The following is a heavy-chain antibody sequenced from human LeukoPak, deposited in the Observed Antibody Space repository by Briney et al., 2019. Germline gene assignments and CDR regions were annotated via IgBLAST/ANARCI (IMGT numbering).Heavy chain of an antibody. CDR3: ARGDYYDSSGYSAY. Sequence: PGGSLRLSCAASGFTFSSYGTHWVRQAPGKGLEWVAVIWYDGSNKYYADSVKGRFTISRDNSKNTLYLQMNSLRAEDTAVYYCARGDYYDSSGYSAYWGQGTLVTVSS. V-gene: IGHV3-33*01. CDR2: IWYDGSNK. J-gene: IGHJ4*02. CDR1: GFTFSSYG. D-gene: IGHD3-22*01.